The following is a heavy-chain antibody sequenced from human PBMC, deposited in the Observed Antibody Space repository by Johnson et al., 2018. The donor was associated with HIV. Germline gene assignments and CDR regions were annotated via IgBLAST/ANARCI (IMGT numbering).Heavy chain of an antibody. CDR3: ALSWLLPTIINAVDI. Sequence: MQLVESGGGVVQPGGSLRLSCAASGFTFSSYWMSWVRQAPGKGLEWVANIKQDGRDVHYVDSVKGRFTISRDNAKNSLCLQMNSLRAEDTAVSNCALSWLLPTIINAVDIWGQGTMVTVSS. V-gene: IGHV3-7*05. J-gene: IGHJ3*02. CDR1: GFTFSSYW. CDR2: IKQDGRDV. D-gene: IGHD4-23*01.